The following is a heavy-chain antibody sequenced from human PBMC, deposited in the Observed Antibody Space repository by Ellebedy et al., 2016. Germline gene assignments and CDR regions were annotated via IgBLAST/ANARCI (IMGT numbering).Heavy chain of an antibody. Sequence: ASVKVSCKASGGTFDTHAYSWLRQAPGQGLEWMGDIIPFFPTTKYAQKFRDRLTITADESTSTAYMELTSLRSEDTATYFCAREATFYDRSGLFTYFDLWGQGTPVTVSS. CDR2: IIPFFPTT. CDR3: AREATFYDRSGLFTYFDL. V-gene: IGHV1-69*13. J-gene: IGHJ4*02. D-gene: IGHD3-22*01. CDR1: GGTFDTHA.